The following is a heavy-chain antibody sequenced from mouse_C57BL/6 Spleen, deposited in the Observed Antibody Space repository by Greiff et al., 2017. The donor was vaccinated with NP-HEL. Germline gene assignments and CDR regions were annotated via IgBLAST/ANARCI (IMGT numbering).Heavy chain of an antibody. V-gene: IGHV1-69*01. CDR1: GYTFTSYW. Sequence: VQLQQPGAELVMPGASVKLSCKASGYTFTSYWMHWVKQRPGQGLEWIGEIDPSDSYTNYNQKFKGKSTLTVDKSSSTAYMQLSSLTSEDSAVYYCARQGLPQAMDYWGQGTSVTVSS. CDR3: ARQGLPQAMDY. CDR2: IDPSDSYT. D-gene: IGHD5-5*01. J-gene: IGHJ4*01.